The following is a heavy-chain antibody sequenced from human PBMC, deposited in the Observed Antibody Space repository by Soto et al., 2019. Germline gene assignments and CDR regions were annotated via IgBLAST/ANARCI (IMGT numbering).Heavy chain of an antibody. Sequence: EVQLVESGGGLVKPGGSLTLSCVATGFTFSNTWMNWVRLAPGKGLEWVGRIKDKTEGEATDYAAPVKGRFTISRDDSKNTLYLQMNSLKSEDTALYYCTTYVERTGWYYFDNWGQGTLVTVSS. CDR2: IKDKTEGEAT. CDR3: TTYVERTGWYYFDN. V-gene: IGHV3-15*01. D-gene: IGHD6-19*01. J-gene: IGHJ4*02. CDR1: GFTFSNTW.